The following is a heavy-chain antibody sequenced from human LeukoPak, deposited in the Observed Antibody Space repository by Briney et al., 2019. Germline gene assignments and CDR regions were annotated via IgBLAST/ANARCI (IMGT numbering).Heavy chain of an antibody. CDR2: INPNSGGT. J-gene: IGHJ4*02. D-gene: IGHD6-19*01. V-gene: IGHV1-2*02. CDR3: ATVSSGWYNGWYFDY. CDR1: GYRFTDFY. Sequence: ASVKVSCKASGYRFTDFYMHWVRQAPGQGLEWMGWINPNSGGTNYAQKFQGRVTMTEDTSTDTAYMELSSLRSEDTAVYYCATVSSGWYNGWYFDYWGQGTLVTVSS.